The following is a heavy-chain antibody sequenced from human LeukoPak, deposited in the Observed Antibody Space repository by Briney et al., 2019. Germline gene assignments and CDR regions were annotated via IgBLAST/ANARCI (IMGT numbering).Heavy chain of an antibody. Sequence: SETLSLTCTVSGYSISSGYYWGWIRQPPGKGLEWIGSIYHSGSTYYNPSLKSRVTISVDRSKDQFSLKLSSVTAADTAVYYCARFIAVAGLFDYWGQGTLVTVSS. CDR2: IYHSGST. D-gene: IGHD6-19*01. V-gene: IGHV4-38-2*02. CDR3: ARFIAVAGLFDY. J-gene: IGHJ4*02. CDR1: GYSISSGYY.